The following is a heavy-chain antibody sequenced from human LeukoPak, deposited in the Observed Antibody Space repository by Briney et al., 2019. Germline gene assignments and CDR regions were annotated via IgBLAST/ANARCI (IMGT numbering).Heavy chain of an antibody. Sequence: PSETLXXXXXVSGGSXXXXXXXXIRQXPGXXXXXXXYIYYSGXTXYNPSXXXXLXXSVXXSKXQFSLKLTSVTAAXTAVYYCAGSIAANAVNAFDIWGQGTMVTVSS. CDR3: AGSIAANAVNAFDI. CDR2: IYYSGXT. D-gene: IGHD6-13*01. CDR1: GGSXXXXX. J-gene: IGHJ3*02. V-gene: IGHV4-59*08.